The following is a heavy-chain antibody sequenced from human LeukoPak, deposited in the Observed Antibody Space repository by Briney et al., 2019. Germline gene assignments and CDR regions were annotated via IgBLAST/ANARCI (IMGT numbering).Heavy chain of an antibody. J-gene: IGHJ4*02. V-gene: IGHV3-53*01. D-gene: IGHD3-3*01. CDR3: AGGTNFWSGYSFDS. Sequence: GGSLRLSCAASWFTVSDNYLSWVRQAPGKGLEWVSLIYSGGTTVYADSVKGRFTISRDISNNTLSLQMSSLRAEDTAVYYCAGGTNFWSGYSFDSWGQGTLVTVSS. CDR1: WFTVSDNY. CDR2: IYSGGTT.